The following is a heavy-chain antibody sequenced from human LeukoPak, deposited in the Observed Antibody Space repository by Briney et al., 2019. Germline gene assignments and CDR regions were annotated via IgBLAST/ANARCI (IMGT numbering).Heavy chain of an antibody. D-gene: IGHD2-21*02. CDR1: GYTFTGYY. CDR3: ARDSAVVVTAIRDDDAFDI. V-gene: IGHV1-2*02. CDR2: INPNSGGT. J-gene: IGHJ3*02. Sequence: ASVKVSCKASGYTFTGYYMHWVRQAPGQGLEWMGWINPNSGGTNYAQKFQGRVTMTRDTSISTAYMELSRLRSDDTAVYYCARDSAVVVTAIRDDDAFDIWGQGTMVTVSS.